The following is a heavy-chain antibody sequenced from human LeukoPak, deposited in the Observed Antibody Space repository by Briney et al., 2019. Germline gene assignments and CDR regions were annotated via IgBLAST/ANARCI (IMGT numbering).Heavy chain of an antibody. CDR3: ARAPLFAVVAPAWFDP. J-gene: IGHJ5*02. CDR1: GYTFTGYY. CDR2: INPNSGGT. D-gene: IGHD2-15*01. V-gene: IGHV1-2*04. Sequence: RASMKVSCKASGYTFTGYYMHWVRQAPGQGLEWMGWINPNSGGTNYAQKFQGWVTMTRDTSISTAYMELSRLRSDDTAVYYCARAPLFAVVAPAWFDPWGQGPLVTVSS.